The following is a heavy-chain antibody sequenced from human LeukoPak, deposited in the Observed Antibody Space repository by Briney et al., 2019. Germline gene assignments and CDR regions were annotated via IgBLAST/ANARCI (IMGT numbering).Heavy chain of an antibody. D-gene: IGHD5-24*01. CDR1: GFTFRIYG. CDR2: ISSGSDTI. Sequence: GGSLRLSCAASGFTFRIYGMNWVRQAPGKGPEWVSYISSGSDTIYYADSAKGRFTMSRDNAKNSLFLQMNSLRAEDTAVYYCARAPRNGYDYWGKGTLVAVSS. CDR3: ARAPRNGYDY. V-gene: IGHV3-48*04. J-gene: IGHJ4*02.